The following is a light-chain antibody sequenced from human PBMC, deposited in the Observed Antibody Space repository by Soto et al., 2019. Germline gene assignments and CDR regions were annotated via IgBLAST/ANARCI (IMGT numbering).Light chain of an antibody. Sequence: EIVLTQSPGTLSLSPGERATLSCRASQSVSSSYLAWYQQKPGQAPRLLIYGASSRATGIPERFSGSGSGTDFTLTISRLEPDDFEVYYCQQYETSHRMFGKGTKADI. CDR3: QQYETSHRM. CDR2: GAS. V-gene: IGKV3-20*01. J-gene: IGKJ1*01. CDR1: QSVSSSY.